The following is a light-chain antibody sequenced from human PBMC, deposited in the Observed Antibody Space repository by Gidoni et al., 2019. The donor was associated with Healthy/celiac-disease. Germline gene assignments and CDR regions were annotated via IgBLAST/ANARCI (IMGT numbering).Light chain of an antibody. CDR2: LGY. J-gene: IGKJ1*01. V-gene: IGKV2-28*01. CDR1: QSLLHSNGYNS. CDR3: MQALQTPET. Sequence: DIVMTQSTLYLPVTPGEPAYISCRSSQSLLHSNGYNSVDWCLQKPGQSPQRLIYLGYNRASGAPDRCSGSGAGTDFTLKTSRVEAEDVWVYYCMQALQTPETFGQGTKVEIK.